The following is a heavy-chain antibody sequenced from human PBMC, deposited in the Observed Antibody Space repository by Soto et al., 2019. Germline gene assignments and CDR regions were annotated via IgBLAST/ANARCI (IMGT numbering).Heavy chain of an antibody. J-gene: IGHJ6*02. Sequence: SETLSLTCTVSGGSISSYYWSWIRQPPGKGLEWIGYIYYSGSTNYNPSLKSRVTISVDTSKNQFSLKLSSVTAADTAVYYCARVVDNGMDVWGQGTTVTVSS. V-gene: IGHV4-59*01. CDR3: ARVVDNGMDV. CDR2: IYYSGST. CDR1: GGSISSYY. D-gene: IGHD5-12*01.